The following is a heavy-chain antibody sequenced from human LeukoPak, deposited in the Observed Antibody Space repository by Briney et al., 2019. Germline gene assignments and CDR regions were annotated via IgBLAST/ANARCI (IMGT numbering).Heavy chain of an antibody. Sequence: GGSLRLSCAASGFTFSDYYMSWIRQAPGKGLEWISYISVRGSYTNYADSVKGRFTISRDNAKNSLYLQMISLRAEDTAVYYCARCGTPNNYYGYGVDVWGQGTTVIVSS. D-gene: IGHD1-26*01. V-gene: IGHV3-11*03. CDR2: ISVRGSYT. CDR3: ARCGTPNNYYGYGVDV. CDR1: GFTFSDYY. J-gene: IGHJ6*02.